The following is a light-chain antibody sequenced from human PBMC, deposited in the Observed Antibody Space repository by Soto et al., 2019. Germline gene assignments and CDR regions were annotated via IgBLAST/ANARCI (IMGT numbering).Light chain of an antibody. CDR2: DTS. Sequence: DIVMTQSPATLSVSPGERASLSCRASQSVYSNLAWYQQKPGQAPRLLIHDTSTRATGVPARFSGSGSGTEFTLTVSSLHSDDFAVYYCQQYLDWPLTFGGGTRVEIK. V-gene: IGKV3-15*01. J-gene: IGKJ4*01. CDR3: QQYLDWPLT. CDR1: QSVYSN.